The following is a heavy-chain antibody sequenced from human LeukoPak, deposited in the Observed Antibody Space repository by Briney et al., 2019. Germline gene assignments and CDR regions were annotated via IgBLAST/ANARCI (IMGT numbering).Heavy chain of an antibody. Sequence: SVKVSCKASGGTFSSYAISWVRQAPGQGLEWMGGIIPIFGTANYAQKFQGRVTITADESTSTAYMELSSLRSEDTAVYYCARRPPIVVVVAADHNWFDPWGQGTLVTVSS. CDR2: IIPIFGTA. J-gene: IGHJ5*02. V-gene: IGHV1-69*13. CDR1: GGTFSSYA. CDR3: ARRPPIVVVVAADHNWFDP. D-gene: IGHD2-15*01.